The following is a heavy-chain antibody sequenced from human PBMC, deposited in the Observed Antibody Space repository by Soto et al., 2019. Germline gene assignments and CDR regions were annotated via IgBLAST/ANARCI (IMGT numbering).Heavy chain of an antibody. Sequence: QVQLVESGGGVVQPGRSLRLSCAASGFTFSSYGMHWVRQAPGKGLEWVAGIWYDGSNKYYADSVKGRFTISRDNSKNTLYLQMNSLRAEDTAVYYCARERAGYYPGYYYDGMDVWGQGTTVTVSS. J-gene: IGHJ6*02. CDR3: ARERAGYYPGYYYDGMDV. D-gene: IGHD3-9*01. CDR1: GFTFSSYG. V-gene: IGHV3-33*01. CDR2: IWYDGSNK.